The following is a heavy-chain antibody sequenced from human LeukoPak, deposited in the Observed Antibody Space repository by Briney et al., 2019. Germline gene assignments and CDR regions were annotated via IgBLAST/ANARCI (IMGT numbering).Heavy chain of an antibody. CDR3: AKERNLEIAVAGTIFDY. Sequence: GGSLRLSCAASGFTFDDYAMHWVRQAPGKGLEWVSVIYSGGNTYYADSVKGRFTISRDNSKNMIYLEMNSLKAEDTAVYYCAKERNLEIAVAGTIFDYWGQGTLVTVSS. CDR2: IYSGGNT. CDR1: GFTFDDYA. D-gene: IGHD6-19*01. V-gene: IGHV3-66*01. J-gene: IGHJ4*02.